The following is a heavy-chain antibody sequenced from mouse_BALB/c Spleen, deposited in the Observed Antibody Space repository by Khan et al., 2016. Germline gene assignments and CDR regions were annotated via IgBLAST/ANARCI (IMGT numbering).Heavy chain of an antibody. Sequence: EVQLQESGPGLVKPSQSLSLTCTVTGYSITSDYAWNWIRQFPGNKLEWMGYITYSGNTVYNPSLKSRISITRDTSKNQFFLQLNSVNTEDTATYYCVRCPYYHGSDLNWYFDVWAAGTTVTVSS. CDR1: GYSITSDYA. CDR2: ITYSGNT. CDR3: VRCPYYHGSDLNWYFDV. D-gene: IGHD1-1*01. V-gene: IGHV3-2*02. J-gene: IGHJ1*01.